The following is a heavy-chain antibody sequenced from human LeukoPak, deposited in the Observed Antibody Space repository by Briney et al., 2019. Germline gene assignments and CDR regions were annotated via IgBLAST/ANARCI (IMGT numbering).Heavy chain of an antibody. CDR3: ARDREDSSGPIDYYYYYMDV. J-gene: IGHJ6*03. Sequence: SETLSLTCTVSGGSISSYYWSWIRQPAGKGLEWIGRIYTSGSTNYNPSLKSRVTMSVDTSKNQFSLKLSSVTAADTAVYYCARDREDSSGPIDYYYYYMDVWGKGATVTISS. D-gene: IGHD3-22*01. V-gene: IGHV4-4*07. CDR1: GGSISSYY. CDR2: IYTSGST.